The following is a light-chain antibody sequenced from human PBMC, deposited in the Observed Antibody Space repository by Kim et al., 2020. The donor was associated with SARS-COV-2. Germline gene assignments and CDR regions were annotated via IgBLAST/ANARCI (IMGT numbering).Light chain of an antibody. CDR3: QSYDSSPRWV. V-gene: IGLV1-40*01. CDR1: SSNIGAGYD. Sequence: QSVLTQPPSVSGAPGQRVTISCTGSSSNIGAGYDVHWYQQLPGTAPKLLIYGNSNRPSGVPDRFSGSKSGTSASLAITGLQAEDEADYYCQSYDSSPRWVFGGGTQLTVL. CDR2: GNS. J-gene: IGLJ3*02.